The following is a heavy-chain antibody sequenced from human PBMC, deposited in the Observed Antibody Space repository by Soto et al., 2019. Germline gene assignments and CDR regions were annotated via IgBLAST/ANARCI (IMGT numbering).Heavy chain of an antibody. D-gene: IGHD6-19*01. CDR1: GGTFRTYT. V-gene: IGHV1-69*02. CDR2: IIPILDVA. J-gene: IGHJ5*02. CDR3: ARSIQADIGVAGPKDIRFDP. Sequence: QVQLVQSGAEVKRPGPSVKVSCQTSGGTFRTYTINWVRQAPGQGLEWMGRIIPILDVANYAQKFQGRVTITADKATNTTHMELRSLRSEDTAAYYCARSIQADIGVAGPKDIRFDPWGQRTLVTVSS.